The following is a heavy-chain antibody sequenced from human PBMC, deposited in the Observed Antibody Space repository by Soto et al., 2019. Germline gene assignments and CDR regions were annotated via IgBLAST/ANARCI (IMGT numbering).Heavy chain of an antibody. CDR3: ARDRGYYDSSGYYKERYYFDY. D-gene: IGHD3-22*01. V-gene: IGHV4-31*03. CDR2: IYYSGST. J-gene: IGHJ4*02. CDR1: GGSISSGGYY. Sequence: PSETLSLTCTVSGGSISSGGYYWSWILQHPGKGLEWIGYIYYSGSTYYNPSLKSRVTISVDTSKNQFSLKLSSVTAADTAVYYCARDRGYYDSSGYYKERYYFDYWGQGTLVTVS.